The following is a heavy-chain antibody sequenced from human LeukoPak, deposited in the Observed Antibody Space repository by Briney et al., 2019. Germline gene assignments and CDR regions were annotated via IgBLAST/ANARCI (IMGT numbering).Heavy chain of an antibody. J-gene: IGHJ3*02. CDR2: ISYDGSNK. CDR3: ARDPGPSTAAWGAFDI. D-gene: IGHD6-6*01. CDR1: GFTFSSYA. V-gene: IGHV3-30-3*01. Sequence: GSLRLSCAASGFTFSSYAMHWVRQAPGKGLEWVAVISYDGSNKYYADSVKGRFTISRDNSKNTLYLQVNSLRAEDTAVYFCARDPGPSTAAWGAFDIWGQGTVVTVSS.